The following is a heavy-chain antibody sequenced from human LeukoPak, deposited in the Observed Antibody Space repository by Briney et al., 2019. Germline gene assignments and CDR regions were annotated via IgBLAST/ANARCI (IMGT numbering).Heavy chain of an antibody. V-gene: IGHV4-38-2*02. J-gene: IGHJ4*02. CDR1: GYSISSGYY. CDR3: ARANIVLVTAQFDN. Sequence: SETLSLTCTVSGYSISSGYYWGWIRQPPGKGLEWIGYIYYSGSTNYNPSLKSRVTISVDTSKNQFSLKLNSVTAADTAIYYCARANIVLVTAQFDNWGQGTLVTVSS. CDR2: IYYSGST. D-gene: IGHD2-21*02.